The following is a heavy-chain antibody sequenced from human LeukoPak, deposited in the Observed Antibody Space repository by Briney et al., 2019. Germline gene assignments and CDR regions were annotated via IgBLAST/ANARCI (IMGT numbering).Heavy chain of an antibody. CDR2: INHSGST. D-gene: IGHD6-19*01. CDR3: ARDSIAVAGTGGLDY. Sequence: KPSETLSLTCAVYGGSFSGYYWSWIRQPPGKGLEWIGEINHSGSTNYNPSPKSRVTISVDTSKNQFSLKLSSVTAADTAVYYCARDSIAVAGTGGLDYWGQGTLVTVSS. J-gene: IGHJ4*02. CDR1: GGSFSGYY. V-gene: IGHV4-34*01.